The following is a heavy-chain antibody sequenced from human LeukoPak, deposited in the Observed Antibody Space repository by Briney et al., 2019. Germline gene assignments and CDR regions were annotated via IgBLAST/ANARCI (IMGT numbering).Heavy chain of an antibody. J-gene: IGHJ4*02. CDR3: TRYNNDHFDY. CDR1: GITLSNYG. CDR2: IAYDGSRA. V-gene: IGHV3-33*08. Sequence: PGGSLRLSCVVSGITLSNYGMSWVRQAPGKGLEWVAVIAYDGSRAFYADSVKGRFTISRDNSKNTMSVQMDDLRAEDTAVYYCTRYNNDHFDYWGQGTLVTVSS. D-gene: IGHD1-14*01.